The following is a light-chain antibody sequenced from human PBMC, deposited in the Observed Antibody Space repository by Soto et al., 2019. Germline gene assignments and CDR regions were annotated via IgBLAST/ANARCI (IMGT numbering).Light chain of an antibody. CDR3: QQSYSTPLIT. CDR2: AAS. CDR1: QSISSY. Sequence: SPSSLSASVGDRVTITCRASQSISSYLNWYQQKPGKAPKLLIYAASSLQSGVPSRFSGSGSGTDFTLTISSLQPEDFATYYCQQSYSTPLITFGQGTRLEIK. J-gene: IGKJ5*01. V-gene: IGKV1-39*01.